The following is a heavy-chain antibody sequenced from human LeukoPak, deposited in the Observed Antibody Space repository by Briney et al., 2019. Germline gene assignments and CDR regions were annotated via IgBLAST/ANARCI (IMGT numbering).Heavy chain of an antibody. Sequence: GGSLRLSCAASGFTFSSYSMNWVRQAPGKGLEWVASISWNSGDIVHADSVKGRFTISRDNAKNSLYLQMDSLRTEDTALYYCVKSGGYATAIRYFDLWGRGTLVTVSS. D-gene: IGHD2-21*02. CDR3: VKSGGYATAIRYFDL. CDR2: ISWNSGDI. J-gene: IGHJ2*01. CDR1: GFTFSSYS. V-gene: IGHV3-9*01.